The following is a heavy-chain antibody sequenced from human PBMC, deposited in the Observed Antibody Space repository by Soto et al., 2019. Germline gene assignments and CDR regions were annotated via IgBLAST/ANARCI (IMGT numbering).Heavy chain of an antibody. Sequence: SVKVSCKASGGTFSSYAISWVRQAPGQGLEWMGGIIPIFGTANYAQKFQGRVTITADESTSTAYMELSSLRSEDTAVYYCARNRAIVVVTATYYYYYGMDVWGQGTTVTVSS. CDR3: ARNRAIVVVTATYYYYYGMDV. V-gene: IGHV1-69*13. CDR1: GGTFSSYA. D-gene: IGHD2-21*02. CDR2: IIPIFGTA. J-gene: IGHJ6*02.